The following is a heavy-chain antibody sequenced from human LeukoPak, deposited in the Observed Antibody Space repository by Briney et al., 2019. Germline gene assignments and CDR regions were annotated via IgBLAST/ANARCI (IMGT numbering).Heavy chain of an antibody. CDR3: AELGITMIGGV. J-gene: IGHJ6*04. CDR1: GFTFSSYS. CDR2: ISSSSSYI. V-gene: IGHV3-21*01. D-gene: IGHD3-10*02. Sequence: GGSLRLSCAACGFTFSSYSMNWVRQAPGKGLEWVSSISSSSSYIYYADSVKGRFTISRDNAKNSLYLQMNSLRAEVTAVYYCAELGITMIGGVWGKGTTVTIPS.